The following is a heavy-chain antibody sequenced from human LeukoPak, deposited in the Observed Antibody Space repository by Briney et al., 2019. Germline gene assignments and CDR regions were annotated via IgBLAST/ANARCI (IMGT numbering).Heavy chain of an antibody. Sequence: GGSLRLSCAASGFTFSSYSMNWVRQAPGKGLEWVSSISSSSSYIYYADSVKGRFTISRDNAKNSLYLQMNSLRAEDTAVYYCARDPTRLDCSSTSCYNPVDFQHWGQGTLVTVSS. J-gene: IGHJ1*01. V-gene: IGHV3-21*01. CDR1: GFTFSSYS. CDR3: ARDPTRLDCSSTSCYNPVDFQH. D-gene: IGHD2-2*02. CDR2: ISSSSSYI.